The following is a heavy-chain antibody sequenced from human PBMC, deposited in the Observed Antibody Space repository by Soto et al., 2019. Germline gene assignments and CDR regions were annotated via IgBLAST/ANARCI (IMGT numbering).Heavy chain of an antibody. CDR3: ATPACAATWCSPSHNLDH. D-gene: IGHD2-2*01. Sequence: QVQLVQSGAEVKKPESSVKVSCKTSGGTFVRHVISWVRQAPGQGPEWMGKINPLSGIPNYAQKFQDRVPFTADTDSSTAYMELISLRSDDTAVYYCATPACAATWCSPSHNLDHWGQGTLVTVSS. J-gene: IGHJ4*02. CDR1: GGTFVRHV. CDR2: INPLSGIP. V-gene: IGHV1-69*09.